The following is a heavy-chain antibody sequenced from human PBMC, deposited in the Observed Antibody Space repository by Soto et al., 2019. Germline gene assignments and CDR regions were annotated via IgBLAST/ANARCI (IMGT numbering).Heavy chain of an antibody. Sequence: PSETLSLTCTVSGGSISSYYWSWIRQPPGKGLESIGYIYYSGSTNYNPSLKSRVTISVDTSKNQFSLKLSSVTAADTAVYYCARLQPGTTAAFDIWGQGTLVTV. J-gene: IGHJ3*02. CDR3: ARLQPGTTAAFDI. D-gene: IGHD1-7*01. CDR1: GGSISSYY. V-gene: IGHV4-59*01. CDR2: IYYSGST.